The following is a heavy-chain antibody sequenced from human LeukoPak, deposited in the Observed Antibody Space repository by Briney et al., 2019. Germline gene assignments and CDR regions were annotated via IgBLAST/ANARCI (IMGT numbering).Heavy chain of an antibody. CDR2: ISWNSGSI. J-gene: IGHJ3*02. V-gene: IGHV3-9*01. CDR1: GFTFDDYA. CDR3: AKDSGSLPLDAFDI. D-gene: IGHD1-26*01. Sequence: PGRSLRLSCAASGFTFDDYAMHWVRQAPGKGLEWVSGISWNSGSIGYADSVQGRFTISRDNAKNSLYLQMNSLRAEDTALYYCAKDSGSLPLDAFDIWGQGTMVTVSS.